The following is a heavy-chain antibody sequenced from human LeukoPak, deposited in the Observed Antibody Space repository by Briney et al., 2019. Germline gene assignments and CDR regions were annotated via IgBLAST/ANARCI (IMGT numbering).Heavy chain of an antibody. D-gene: IGHD3-10*01. CDR2: ISYDGSNK. J-gene: IGHJ4*02. CDR1: GFTFSSYA. V-gene: IGHV3-30-3*01. CDR3: ARDQTRSPEDPIFDY. Sequence: GGSLRLSCAASGFTFSSYAMHWVRQAPGKGLEWVAVISYDGSNKYYADSVKGRFTISRDNSKNTLYLQMNSLRAEDTAVYYCARDQTRSPEDPIFDYWGQGTLVTVSS.